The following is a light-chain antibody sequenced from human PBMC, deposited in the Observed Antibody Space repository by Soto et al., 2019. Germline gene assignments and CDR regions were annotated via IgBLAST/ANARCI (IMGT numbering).Light chain of an antibody. CDR1: SSDIGAYDY. J-gene: IGLJ1*01. CDR2: DVN. CDR3: CSYAGSCFV. V-gene: IGLV2-11*01. Sequence: QSALTQPRSVSGAPGQSVAISCTGTSSDIGAYDYVSWYRQHPGQAPNLMVYDVNKRPSGVPDRFFGSKSGNTASLTISGLQAEDEADYYCCSYAGSCFVFGTGTKVTVL.